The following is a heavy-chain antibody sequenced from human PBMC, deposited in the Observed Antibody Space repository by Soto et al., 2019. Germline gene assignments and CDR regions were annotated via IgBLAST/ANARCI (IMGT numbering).Heavy chain of an antibody. CDR3: ARCPDRSGYPHIDY. J-gene: IGHJ4*02. Sequence: QVQLQESGPGLVKPSQTLSLTCTVSGGSISSGDYYWSWIRQPPGKGLEWLGYIYYSGSAYTNPSLKSRVTISVDTSKNQFSLKLSSVTAADTAVYYCARCPDRSGYPHIDYWGQGTLVTVSS. CDR1: GGSISSGDYY. V-gene: IGHV4-30-4*01. D-gene: IGHD3-22*01. CDR2: IYYSGSA.